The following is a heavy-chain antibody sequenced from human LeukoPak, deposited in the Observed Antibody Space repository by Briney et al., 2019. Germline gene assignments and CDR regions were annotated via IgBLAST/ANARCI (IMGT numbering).Heavy chain of an antibody. J-gene: IGHJ4*02. CDR3: AKVWPQTGSGSGFDY. CDR1: GFTFSSYG. Sequence: GGSLRLSCAASGFTFSSYGMHWVRQAPGKGLEWVAFIRYDGSNKYYADSVKGRFTISRDNSKNTLYLQMNSLRAEDTAVYYCAKVWPQTGSGSGFDYWGQGTLVTVSS. D-gene: IGHD2-15*01. CDR2: IRYDGSNK. V-gene: IGHV3-30*02.